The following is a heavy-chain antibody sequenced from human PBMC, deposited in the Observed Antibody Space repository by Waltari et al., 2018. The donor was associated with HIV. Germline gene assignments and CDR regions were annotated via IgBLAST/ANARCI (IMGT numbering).Heavy chain of an antibody. CDR2: ISYDGRNK. CDR3: ARDAAPPEY. CDR1: GFRFSSEA. V-gene: IGHV3-30*04. Sequence: QVQLVESGGGVVQPGRSLRLSCAASGFRFSSEAMHWVRQAPGKGLEWVAVISYDGRNKFYADSVKGRFTISRANSKNTVYVEMSSLSPEDTAVYFCARDAAPPEYWGQGTLVTVSS. J-gene: IGHJ4*02.